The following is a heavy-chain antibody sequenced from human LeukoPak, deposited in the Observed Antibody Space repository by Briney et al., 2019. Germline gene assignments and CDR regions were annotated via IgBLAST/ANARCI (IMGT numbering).Heavy chain of an antibody. CDR2: INHSGST. CDR1: GYSISNGYY. V-gene: IGHV4-38-2*02. CDR3: ARRLRWQSNWFDP. J-gene: IGHJ5*02. D-gene: IGHD4-23*01. Sequence: PSETLSLTCTVSGYSISNGYYWGWIRQPPGKGLEWIGEINHSGSTNYNPSLKSRVTISVDTSKNQFSLKLSSVTAADTAVYYCARRLRWQSNWFDPWGQGTLVTVSS.